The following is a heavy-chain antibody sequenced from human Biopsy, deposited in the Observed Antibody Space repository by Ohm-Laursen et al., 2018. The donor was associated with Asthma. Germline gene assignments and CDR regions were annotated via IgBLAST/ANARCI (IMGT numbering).Heavy chain of an antibody. Sequence: GASVKVSCKASGYNFISFAIHWVRQAPGQRPEWMGWFNPGNGNAKVSEKFQGRVSITRDTSATTAYLEVSSLTSGDTAVYYCARSAETYSGFDSNYYGMDVWGQGTRVTVSS. CDR1: GYNFISFA. V-gene: IGHV1-3*01. D-gene: IGHD5-12*01. CDR2: FNPGNGNA. CDR3: ARSAETYSGFDSNYYGMDV. J-gene: IGHJ6*02.